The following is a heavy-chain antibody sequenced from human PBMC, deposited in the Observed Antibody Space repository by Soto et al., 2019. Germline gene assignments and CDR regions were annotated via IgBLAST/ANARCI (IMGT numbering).Heavy chain of an antibody. D-gene: IGHD1-7*01. J-gene: IGHJ4*02. CDR1: GFTFSSYG. CDR2: ISYDGSNK. CDR3: AKDQEETGTMGPFDY. V-gene: IGHV3-30*18. Sequence: GGSLRLSCAASGFTFSSYGMHWVRQAPGKGLEWVAVISYDGSNKYYADSVKGRFTISRDNSKNTLYLQMNSLRAEDTAVYYCAKDQEETGTMGPFDYWGQGTLVTVSS.